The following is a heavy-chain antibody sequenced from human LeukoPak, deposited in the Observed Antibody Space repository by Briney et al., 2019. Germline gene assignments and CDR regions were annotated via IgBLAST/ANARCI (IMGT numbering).Heavy chain of an antibody. CDR1: GYTFTSYY. CDR2: IDPSGGST. CDR3: ARDRSPRVSFVLVQTGYFDL. V-gene: IGHV1-46*03. Sequence: ASVKVSCKASGYTFTSYYMHWVRQAPGRGLEWMGLIDPSGGSTSYAQKFQDRVTMTRDTSTSTVYMEMSRLRSEDTAVYYCARDRSPRVSFVLVQTGYFDLWGRGTLVTVSS. D-gene: IGHD2-2*01. J-gene: IGHJ2*01.